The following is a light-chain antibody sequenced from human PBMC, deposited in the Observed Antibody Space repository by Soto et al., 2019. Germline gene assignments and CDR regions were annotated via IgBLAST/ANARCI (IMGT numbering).Light chain of an antibody. CDR2: KAS. J-gene: IGKJ1*01. Sequence: DIQMTQSPSTLSGSVGYRFTITCRASQTISSWLAWYQQKPGKAPKLFIYKASSLERGVPSRFSAGGSGVEFTLNISSVQPEDFATYHCLQYHSDWTFGQGTKVDIK. CDR3: LQYHSDWT. V-gene: IGKV1-5*03. CDR1: QTISSW.